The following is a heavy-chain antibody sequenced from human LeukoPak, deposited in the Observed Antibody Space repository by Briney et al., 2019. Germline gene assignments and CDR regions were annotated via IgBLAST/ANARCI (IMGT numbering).Heavy chain of an antibody. Sequence: SETLSLTCTVSGGSISSSSYYWDWIRQPPGKDLEWMGRIHYSGSTYYNPSLKSRVTISVDTSKNQFSLKLNSVTAADTAVYYCARGDSYGTVWYWGQGTLVTISS. V-gene: IGHV4-39*07. CDR1: GGSISSSSYY. J-gene: IGHJ4*02. CDR3: ARGDSYGTVWY. CDR2: IHYSGST. D-gene: IGHD5-18*01.